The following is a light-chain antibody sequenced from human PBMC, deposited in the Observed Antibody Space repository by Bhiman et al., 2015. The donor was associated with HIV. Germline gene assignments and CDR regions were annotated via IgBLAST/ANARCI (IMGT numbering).Light chain of an antibody. CDR2: EVS. Sequence: QSALTQPASVSGSPGQSITISCTATSSDVGSYNLVSWYQQHPGKAPKLMIYEVSERPSGVCNRFSGSKSVNTASLTISGLQAEDEADYYCSSLTSSLTYVFGTGTNVTVL. J-gene: IGLJ1*01. CDR1: SSDVGSYNL. CDR3: SSLTSSLTYV. V-gene: IGLV2-14*02.